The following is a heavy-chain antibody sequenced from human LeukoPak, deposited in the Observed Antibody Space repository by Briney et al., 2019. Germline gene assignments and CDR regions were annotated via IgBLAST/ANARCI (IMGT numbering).Heavy chain of an antibody. V-gene: IGHV1-2*02. CDR2: INPNGGGT. J-gene: IGHJ6*02. CDR3: ATAKVRAARSYYYYYYGMDV. CDR1: GYTFTGYY. D-gene: IGHD6-6*01. Sequence: GASVKVSCKASGYTFTGYYTHWVRQAPGQGLEWMGWINPNGGGTNYAQKFQGRVTMTRDTSISTAYMELSRLRSDDTAVYYCATAKVRAARSYYYYYYGMDVWGQGTTVTVSS.